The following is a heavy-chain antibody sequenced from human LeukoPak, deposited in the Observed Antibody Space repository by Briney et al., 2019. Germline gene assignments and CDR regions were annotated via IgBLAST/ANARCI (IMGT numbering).Heavy chain of an antibody. Sequence: SETLSLTCTVSGGSISRYYWSWLGQPPGKGLEWIGYIYYSGSTNYTPSLKSRVTISVDTSKNQFSLKLSSVTAADTALYYCARSRGYFDYWGQGTLVTVSS. V-gene: IGHV4-59*01. CDR1: GGSISRYY. D-gene: IGHD6-13*01. CDR2: IYYSGST. J-gene: IGHJ4*02. CDR3: ARSRGYFDY.